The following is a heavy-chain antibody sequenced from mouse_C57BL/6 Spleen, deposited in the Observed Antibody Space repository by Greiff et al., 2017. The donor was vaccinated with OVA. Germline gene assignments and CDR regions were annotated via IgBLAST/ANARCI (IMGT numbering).Heavy chain of an antibody. D-gene: IGHD1-1*01. CDR3: VRHAVVDAMDY. CDR1: GFSFNTYA. J-gene: IGHJ4*01. V-gene: IGHV10-1*01. Sequence: EVQLVESGGGLVQPKGSLKLSCAASGFSFNTYAMNWVRQAPGKGLEWVARIRSKSNNYATSYADSVKDRFTISRDDSESMLYLQMNNLKTEDTAMYYCVRHAVVDAMDYWGQGTSVTVSS. CDR2: IRSKSNNYAT.